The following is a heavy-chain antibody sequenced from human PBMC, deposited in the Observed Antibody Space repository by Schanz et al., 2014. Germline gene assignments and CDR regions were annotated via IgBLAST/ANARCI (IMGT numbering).Heavy chain of an antibody. CDR1: GFTFSSYA. D-gene: IGHD3-10*01. Sequence: EVQLLESGGGLVQPGGSLRLSCAASGFTFSSYAMSWVRQAPGKGLQWVARIKSKTDGGTRDYAAPVKGRFTISTDDSKTVYSLQSSRRQAETATVYCGAADLWFGAVWGVSWGQGTLVIVSS. V-gene: IGHV3-15*01. CDR2: IKSKTDGGTR. J-gene: IGHJ4*02. CDR3: AADLWFGAVWGVS.